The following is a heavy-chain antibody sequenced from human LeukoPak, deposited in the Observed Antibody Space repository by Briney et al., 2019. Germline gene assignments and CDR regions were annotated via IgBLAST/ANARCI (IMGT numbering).Heavy chain of an antibody. CDR2: VYTSGTT. CDR3: ARVRFGPGGELFDY. Sequence: PSETLSLTCTVSGGSISPYYWSWIRQPAGKGLEWIGRVYTSGTTNYNPSLESRVTMSVDASKNQFSLKLTSVTAADTAVYFCARVRFGPGGELFDYWGQGTLVTVSS. V-gene: IGHV4-4*07. D-gene: IGHD3-3*01. J-gene: IGHJ4*02. CDR1: GGSISPYY.